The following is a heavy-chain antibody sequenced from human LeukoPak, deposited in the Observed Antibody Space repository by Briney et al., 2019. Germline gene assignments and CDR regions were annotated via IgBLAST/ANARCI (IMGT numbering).Heavy chain of an antibody. CDR3: AKTSAAGTFDY. CDR2: ISYDGSSK. CDR1: GFTFSSYG. V-gene: IGHV3-30*18. J-gene: IGHJ4*02. D-gene: IGHD6-13*01. Sequence: GGSLRLSCAASGFTFSSYGMHWVRQAPGKGLEWVAVISYDGSSKYYADSVKGRFTISRDNSKNTLYLQMNSLRAEDTAVYYCAKTSAAGTFDYWGQGTLVTVSS.